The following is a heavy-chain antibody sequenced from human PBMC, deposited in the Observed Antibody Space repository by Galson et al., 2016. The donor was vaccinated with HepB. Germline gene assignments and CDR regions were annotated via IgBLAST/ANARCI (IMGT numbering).Heavy chain of an antibody. J-gene: IGHJ4*02. Sequence: SLRLSCAASGFTVSSNYMSWVRQAPGKGLEWVSVIYSAGSTYYADSVKGRFTISRDNSKNTLYLQMNSLRAEDTAVYYCARDHVYYDSSGSPRGALHFDYWGQGTLVTVSS. CDR2: IYSAGST. CDR1: GFTVSSNY. CDR3: ARDHVYYDSSGSPRGALHFDY. D-gene: IGHD3-22*01. V-gene: IGHV3-53*01.